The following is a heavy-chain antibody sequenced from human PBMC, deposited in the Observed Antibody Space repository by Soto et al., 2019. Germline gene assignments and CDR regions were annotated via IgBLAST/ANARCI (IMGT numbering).Heavy chain of an antibody. CDR2: ISGSGGST. V-gene: IGHV3-23*01. Sequence: GGSLRLSCAASGFTFSSYAMSWVRQAPGKGLEWVSAISGSGGSTYYADSVKGRFTISRDNSKNMLYLQMNSLRAEDTAVYYFAKVDRYDFWSGYLDAFDIWGQGTMVTVSS. CDR3: AKVDRYDFWSGYLDAFDI. CDR1: GFTFSSYA. D-gene: IGHD3-3*01. J-gene: IGHJ3*02.